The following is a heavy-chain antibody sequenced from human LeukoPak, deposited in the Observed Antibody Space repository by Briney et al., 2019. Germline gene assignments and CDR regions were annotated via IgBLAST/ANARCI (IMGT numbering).Heavy chain of an antibody. V-gene: IGHV3-30*02. J-gene: IGHJ3*02. CDR1: GFTFSSYG. D-gene: IGHD6-19*01. CDR3: AKMESIAVAGDAFDI. Sequence: PGGSLRLSCAASGFTFSSYGMHWVRQAPGKGLEWVAFIRYDGSNKYYADSVKGRFTISRDNSKNTLYLQMNSLRAEDTAVYYCAKMESIAVAGDAFDIWGQGTMVTVSS. CDR2: IRYDGSNK.